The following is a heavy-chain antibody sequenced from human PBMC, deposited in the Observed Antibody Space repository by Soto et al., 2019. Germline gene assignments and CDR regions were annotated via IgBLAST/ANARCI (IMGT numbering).Heavy chain of an antibody. J-gene: IGHJ5*02. CDR1: GFIFSTYA. D-gene: IGHD6-13*01. CDR2: ISYDGNSN. CDR3: ARDSVPLAGTSWAGNRLDP. Sequence: QVQLVETGGGVVQPGGSLRLSCAASGFIFSTYAMYWVRQTPGKGLEWVAVISYDGNSNFYTDSVKGRFTISRDNSRNTLYLQMNNLRTEDPALYFCARDSVPLAGTSWAGNRLDPWGQGTLVTVSS. V-gene: IGHV3-30-3*01.